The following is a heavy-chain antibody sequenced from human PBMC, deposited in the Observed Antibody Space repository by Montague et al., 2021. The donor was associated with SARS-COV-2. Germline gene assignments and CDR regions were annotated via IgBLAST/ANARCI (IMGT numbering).Heavy chain of an antibody. CDR1: GFTFSSYE. V-gene: IGHV3-48*03. Sequence: SLRLSCAASGFTFSSYEMSWVRQAPGKGLEWVSYISSSGSTLYHADSVRGRFTISRDNARDSVYLQMNSLRAEDTAVYYRAREEDSYGSGTLDYWGQGTLVTVSS. J-gene: IGHJ4*02. CDR3: AREEDSYGSGTLDY. D-gene: IGHD3-10*01. CDR2: ISSSGSTL.